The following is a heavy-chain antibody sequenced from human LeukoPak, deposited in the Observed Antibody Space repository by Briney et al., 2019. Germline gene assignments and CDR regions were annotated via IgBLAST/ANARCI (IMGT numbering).Heavy chain of an antibody. CDR2: ISSSGSTI. Sequence: GGSLRLSCAASGFTFSSYEMNWVRQAPGKGLEGVSYISSSGSTIYYTDSVKGRFTISRDNAKNSLYLQMNSLRAEDTAVYYCARVGRYFDWLSYYYGMDVWGKGTTVTVSS. CDR1: GFTFSSYE. V-gene: IGHV3-48*03. J-gene: IGHJ6*04. CDR3: ARVGRYFDWLSYYYGMDV. D-gene: IGHD3-9*01.